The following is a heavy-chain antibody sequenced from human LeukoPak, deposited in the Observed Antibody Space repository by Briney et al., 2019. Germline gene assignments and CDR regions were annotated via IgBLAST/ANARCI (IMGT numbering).Heavy chain of an antibody. Sequence: PGGSLRLSCAASGSTFSSYAMSWVRRAPGKGLEWVSTIIGSGGSTYYADSVKGRFTISRDNSKNTLYLQMNSLTAADTAVHYCAKERYDSSGYYDYWGQGTLVTVSS. CDR1: GSTFSSYA. CDR2: IIGSGGST. D-gene: IGHD3-22*01. CDR3: AKERYDSSGYYDY. J-gene: IGHJ4*02. V-gene: IGHV3-23*01.